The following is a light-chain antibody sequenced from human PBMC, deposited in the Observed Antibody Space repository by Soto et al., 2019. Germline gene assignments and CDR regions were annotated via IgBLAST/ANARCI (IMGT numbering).Light chain of an antibody. Sequence: QSVLTHPPSASGTPGQRVTISCSGSSSNIGDNAVNWYQQLPGTAPKLLIYSNNQRPSGVPDRFSGSKSGTSASLAISGLQSEDEADYYCCSYTSSSTLVFGGGTKLTVL. CDR3: CSYTSSSTLV. CDR1: SSNIGDNA. J-gene: IGLJ2*01. CDR2: SNN. V-gene: IGLV1-44*01.